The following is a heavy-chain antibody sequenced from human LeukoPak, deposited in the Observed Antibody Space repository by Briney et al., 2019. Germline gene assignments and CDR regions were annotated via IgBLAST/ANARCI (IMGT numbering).Heavy chain of an antibody. Sequence: GGSLSLSCAASGFSFSNAWMSWVRQAQGKGLEWGGIININTDSGTTDYAGPVKGRFNISRDNSKITLYLQMNSLKTEYTAVYYCTTTMYYDYWGGYPYCFDFWGQGTLVTVSS. CDR3: TTTMYYDYWGGYPYCFDF. V-gene: IGHV3-15*01. D-gene: IGHD3-3*01. CDR1: GFSFSNAW. CDR2: ININTDSGTT. J-gene: IGHJ4*02.